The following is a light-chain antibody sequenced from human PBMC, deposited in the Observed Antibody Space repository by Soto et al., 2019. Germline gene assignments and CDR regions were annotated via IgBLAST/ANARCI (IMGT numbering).Light chain of an antibody. Sequence: QSVLTQPASVSGSPGQSITISCTGTRTDVGGYNFVSWYQQHPGKAPKLIIYEVSNRPSGVSNRFSGSKSDNTASLTISGLQAEDEADYYCCSYVSSKNYVFGTGTKVTVL. J-gene: IGLJ1*01. V-gene: IGLV2-14*01. CDR1: RTDVGGYNF. CDR2: EVS. CDR3: CSYVSSKNYV.